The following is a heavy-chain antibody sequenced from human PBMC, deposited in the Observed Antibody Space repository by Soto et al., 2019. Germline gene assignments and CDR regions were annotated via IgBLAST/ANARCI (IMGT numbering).Heavy chain of an antibody. CDR1: GFTFSSYG. J-gene: IGHJ4*02. CDR3: AREGWEYSSSWYRYFVY. CDR2: IWDDGSNK. Sequence: QVQLVESGGGVVQPGRSLRLSCAASGFTFSSYGMHWVRQAPGKGLEWVAVIWDDGSNKYYADSVKCRFTISRDNSKNTLYLQMNGQRAEYTAVYYCAREGWEYSSSWYRYFVYWGQGTLVTVSS. V-gene: IGHV3-33*01. D-gene: IGHD6-13*01.